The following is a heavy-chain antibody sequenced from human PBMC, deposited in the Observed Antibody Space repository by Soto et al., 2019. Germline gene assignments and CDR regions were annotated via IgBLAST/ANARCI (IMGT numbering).Heavy chain of an antibody. V-gene: IGHV3-30*18. CDR3: AKDAPSIAAMPRTYYYYYGMDV. Sequence: GGSLRLSCAASGFTFSSYGMHWVRQAPGKGLEWVAVISYDGSNKYYADSVKGRFTISRDNSKNTLYLQMNSLRAEDTAVYYCAKDAPSIAAMPRTYYYYYGMDVWGQGTTVTVSS. D-gene: IGHD6-6*01. J-gene: IGHJ6*02. CDR2: ISYDGSNK. CDR1: GFTFSSYG.